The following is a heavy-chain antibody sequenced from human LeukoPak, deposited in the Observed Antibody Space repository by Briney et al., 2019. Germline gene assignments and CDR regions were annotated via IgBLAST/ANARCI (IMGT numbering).Heavy chain of an antibody. CDR1: GFTVSNKY. Sequence: GGSLRLSCAASGFTVSNKYMNWVRQAPGKGLEWVSLINSDGTTYYAESVKGRFTISRDNSKNTLYLQMNSLEVEDTAVYYCAKGKDSVAGATNDYWGQGSLVTVSS. J-gene: IGHJ4*02. D-gene: IGHD6-19*01. CDR2: INSDGTT. CDR3: AKGKDSVAGATNDY. V-gene: IGHV3-66*01.